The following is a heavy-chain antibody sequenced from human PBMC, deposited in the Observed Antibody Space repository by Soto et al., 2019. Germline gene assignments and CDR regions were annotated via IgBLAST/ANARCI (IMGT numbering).Heavy chain of an antibody. CDR1: GGSFSGYY. D-gene: IGHD6-13*01. CDR2: INHSGST. J-gene: IGHJ4*02. Sequence: QVQLQQWGAGLLKPSETLSLTCAVYGGSFSGYYWSWIRQPPGKGLEWIGEINHSGSTNYNPSLKSRVTISVDTSKNQFSLKLSSVTAADTAVYYCAREGIAAADYWGQGTLVTVSS. V-gene: IGHV4-34*01. CDR3: AREGIAAADY.